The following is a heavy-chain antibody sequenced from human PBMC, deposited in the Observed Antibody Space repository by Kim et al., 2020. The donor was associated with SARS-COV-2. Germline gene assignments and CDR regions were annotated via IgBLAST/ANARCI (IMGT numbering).Heavy chain of an antibody. V-gene: IGHV3-30*04. CDR3: AREWRPYCGGDCYFDY. CDR2: ISYDGSNK. CDR1: GFTFSSYA. J-gene: IGHJ4*02. D-gene: IGHD2-21*02. Sequence: GGSLRLSCAASGFTFSSYAMHWVRQAPGKGLEWVAVISYDGSNKYYADSVKGRFTISRDNSKNTLYLQMNSLRAEDTAVYYCAREWRPYCGGDCYFDYWGQGTLVTVSS.